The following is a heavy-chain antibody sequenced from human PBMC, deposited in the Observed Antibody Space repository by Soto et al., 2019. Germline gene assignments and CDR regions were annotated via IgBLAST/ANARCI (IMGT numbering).Heavy chain of an antibody. CDR3: GRGAQRQVYCDYVS. J-gene: IGHJ1*01. Sequence: PSETLSLTCTVSGGSISSGDYYWRWIRQPPGKGLEWIEYIYYSGSTYYNPSLKSRVTISVDTSKNQFSLKLSSVTAADTAVYYRGRGAQRQVYCDYVSWGQGTLVTVSS. CDR2: IYYSGST. V-gene: IGHV4-30-4*01. CDR1: GGSISSGDYY. D-gene: IGHD4-17*01.